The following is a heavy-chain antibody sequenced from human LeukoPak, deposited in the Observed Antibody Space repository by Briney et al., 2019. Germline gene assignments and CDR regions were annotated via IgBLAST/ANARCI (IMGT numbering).Heavy chain of an antibody. CDR3: AREFYGSGRNHAFDI. J-gene: IGHJ3*02. Sequence: ASVKVSCKASGYTFTSYDINWVRQATGQGLEWMGWMNPNSGNTGYAQKFQGRVTMTRNTSISTAYMELSRLRSDDTAVYYCAREFYGSGRNHAFDIWGQGTMVTVSS. D-gene: IGHD3-10*01. CDR2: MNPNSGNT. V-gene: IGHV1-8*01. CDR1: GYTFTSYD.